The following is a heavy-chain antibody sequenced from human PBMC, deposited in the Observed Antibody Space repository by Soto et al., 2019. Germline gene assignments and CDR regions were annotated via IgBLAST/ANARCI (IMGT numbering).Heavy chain of an antibody. D-gene: IGHD3-22*01. V-gene: IGHV3-30*18. Sequence: QVQLEESGGGVVQPGRSLRLSCAASGFTFSSFGMHWVRQAPGKGLEWVALISDDGSNKYYADSVKGRFTISRDNSKNTQYLQMNRLRAEDTALYYWAKESTRIVLNWFDPWGQGTLVTVSS. CDR1: GFTFSSFG. CDR2: ISDDGSNK. CDR3: AKESTRIVLNWFDP. J-gene: IGHJ5*02.